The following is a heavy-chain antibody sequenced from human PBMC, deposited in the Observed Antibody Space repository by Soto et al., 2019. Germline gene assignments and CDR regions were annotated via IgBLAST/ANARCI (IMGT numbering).Heavy chain of an antibody. J-gene: IGHJ4*02. CDR3: AKEDVGGYYYSGL. V-gene: IGHV3-23*01. CDR2: ISGSGGST. Sequence: EVPLLESGGGLVQPGGSLRLSCAASGFTFSNYVMSWVRQAPGKGLEWVSSISGSGGSTHYADSVKGRFTISRDNSKNTLYLQMNSLRAEDTAVYYCAKEDVGGYYYSGLWGQGTLVTVSS. CDR1: GFTFSNYV. D-gene: IGHD1-26*01.